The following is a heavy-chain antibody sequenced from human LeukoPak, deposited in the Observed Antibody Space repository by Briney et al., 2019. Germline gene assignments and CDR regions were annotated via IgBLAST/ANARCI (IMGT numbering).Heavy chain of an antibody. D-gene: IGHD4-23*01. V-gene: IGHV3-74*01. CDR2: INPDDKST. J-gene: IGHJ3*02. CDR1: GFTLSKYW. Sequence: LPGGSLRLSCTASGFTLSKYWLHWVRQPPGRGLVWLARINPDDKSTSYADSVKGRFTISIDDAKETLFLQMNSLTAEDTAVYYCLTIVETPIDAFDIWGQGAMVTVSS. CDR3: LTIVETPIDAFDI.